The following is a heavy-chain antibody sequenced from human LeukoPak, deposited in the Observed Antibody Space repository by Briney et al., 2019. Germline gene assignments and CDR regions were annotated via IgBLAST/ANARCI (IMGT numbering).Heavy chain of an antibody. Sequence: PSETLSLTCTVSGGSISSSSYYWGWIRQPPGKGLEWIGSIYYSGSTYYNPSLKSRVTISVDTSKNQFSLKLSSVTAADTAVYYCARGRFDYVILPSDWYFDLWGRGTLVTVSS. D-gene: IGHD3-16*01. CDR1: GGSISSSSYY. J-gene: IGHJ2*01. CDR3: ARGRFDYVILPSDWYFDL. CDR2: IYYSGST. V-gene: IGHV4-39*07.